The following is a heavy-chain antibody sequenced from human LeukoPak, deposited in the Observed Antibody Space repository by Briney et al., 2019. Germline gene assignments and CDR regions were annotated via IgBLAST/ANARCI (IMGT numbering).Heavy chain of an antibody. V-gene: IGHV4-59*01. Sequence: PSETLSLTCTVSGGSISSYYWSWIRQPPGKGLEWIGYTYYSGSTNYNPSLKSRVTISVDTSKNQFSLKLSSVTAADTAVYYCARATYSSGWDYWGQGTLVTVSS. CDR3: ARATYSSGWDY. CDR2: TYYSGST. J-gene: IGHJ4*02. CDR1: GGSISSYY. D-gene: IGHD6-19*01.